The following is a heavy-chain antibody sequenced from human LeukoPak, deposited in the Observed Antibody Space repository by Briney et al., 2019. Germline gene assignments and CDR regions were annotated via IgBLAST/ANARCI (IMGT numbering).Heavy chain of an antibody. D-gene: IGHD3-9*01. CDR1: GGSFSGYY. CDR3: AREPPRYFDWLGTPL. V-gene: IGHV4-34*01. Sequence: SETLSLTCAVYGGSFSGYYWSWIRQPPGKGLGWIGEINHSGSTNYNPSLKSRVTISVDTSKNQFSLKLSSVTAADTAVYYCAREPPRYFDWLGTPLWGQGTLVTVSS. J-gene: IGHJ4*02. CDR2: INHSGST.